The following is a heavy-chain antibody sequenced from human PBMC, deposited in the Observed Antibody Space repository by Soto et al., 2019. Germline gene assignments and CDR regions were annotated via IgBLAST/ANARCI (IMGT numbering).Heavy chain of an antibody. Sequence: QVQLVQSGAEVKKPGSSVKVSCKASGGTFSSYAISWVRQAPGQGLEWMGGIIPIFGTANYAQKFQGRVTITADESTSTAYMELSSLRSEATAVYYCAVVDCSSTSCYISLCWYFDLWGRGTLVTVSS. J-gene: IGHJ2*01. CDR2: IIPIFGTA. CDR1: GGTFSSYA. V-gene: IGHV1-69*01. CDR3: AVVDCSSTSCYISLCWYFDL. D-gene: IGHD2-2*02.